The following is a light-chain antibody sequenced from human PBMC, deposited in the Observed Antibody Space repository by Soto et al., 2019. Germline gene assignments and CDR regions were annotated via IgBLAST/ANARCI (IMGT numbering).Light chain of an antibody. V-gene: IGKV1-39*01. CDR2: AAS. J-gene: IGKJ4*01. Sequence: DIQMTQSPSPLSASVGDRVTITCRASQTISTCLNWYQQKPGKAPKLLIFAASSLQSGVPSRFSGSGSGTDFTLTISSLQPEDFATYYCQQSYSTPLTFGGGTKVEI. CDR3: QQSYSTPLT. CDR1: QTISTC.